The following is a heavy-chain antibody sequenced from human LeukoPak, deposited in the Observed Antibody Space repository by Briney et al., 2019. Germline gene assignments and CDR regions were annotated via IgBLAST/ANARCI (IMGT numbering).Heavy chain of an antibody. D-gene: IGHD1-26*01. CDR3: ARSGSYWGGYFDY. J-gene: IGHJ4*02. Sequence: ASVTVSCKASGGTFSSYAISWVRQAPGQGLEWMGGIIPIFGTANYAQKFQGRVTITTDESTSTAYMELSSLRSEDTAVYYCARSGSYWGGYFDYWGQGTLVTVSS. CDR2: IIPIFGTA. CDR1: GGTFSSYA. V-gene: IGHV1-69*05.